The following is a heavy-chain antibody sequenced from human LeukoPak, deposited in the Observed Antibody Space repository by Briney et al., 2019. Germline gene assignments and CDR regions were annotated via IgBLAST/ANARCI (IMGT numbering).Heavy chain of an antibody. V-gene: IGHV4-34*01. J-gene: IGHJ4*02. Sequence: SETLSLTCAVYGGSFSGYYWSWIRQPPGKGLEWIGEINHSGSTNYNPSLKSRVTISVDTSKNQFSLKLSSVTAADTAVYYCARDVSYNYDSSGYRPLDYWGQGTLVTVSS. CDR1: GGSFSGYY. CDR2: INHSGST. CDR3: ARDVSYNYDSSGYRPLDY. D-gene: IGHD3-22*01.